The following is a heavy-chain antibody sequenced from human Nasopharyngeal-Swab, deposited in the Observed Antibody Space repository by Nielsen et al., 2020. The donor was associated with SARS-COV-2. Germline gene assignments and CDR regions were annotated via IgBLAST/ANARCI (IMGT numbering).Heavy chain of an antibody. J-gene: IGHJ4*02. D-gene: IGHD5-12*01. Sequence: SETLSLTCTVSGGSISSSSYYWGWIRQPPGKGLVWIGSIYYSGSTYYNPSLKSRVTISVDTSKNQFSLKLSSVTAADTAVYYCARDDGYDLLDYWGQGTLVTVSS. V-gene: IGHV4-39*07. CDR1: GGSISSSSYY. CDR2: IYYSGST. CDR3: ARDDGYDLLDY.